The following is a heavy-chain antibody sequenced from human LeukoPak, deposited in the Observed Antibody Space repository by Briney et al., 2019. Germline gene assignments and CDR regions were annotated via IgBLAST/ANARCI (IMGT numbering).Heavy chain of an antibody. CDR2: IYTSGST. D-gene: IGHD2-2*01. J-gene: IGHJ6*03. Sequence: SETLSLTCTVSGGSISGYYWSWIRQPAGKGLEWIGRIYTSGSTNYNPSLKSRVTMSVDTSKNQFSLKLSSVTAADTAVYYCARGYCSSTSCLNYYYYYMDVWGKGTTVTVSS. CDR1: GGSISGYY. CDR3: ARGYCSSTSCLNYYYYYMDV. V-gene: IGHV4-4*07.